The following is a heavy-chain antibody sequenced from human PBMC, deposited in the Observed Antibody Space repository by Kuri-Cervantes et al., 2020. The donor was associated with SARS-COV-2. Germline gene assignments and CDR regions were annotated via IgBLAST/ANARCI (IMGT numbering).Heavy chain of an antibody. CDR3: VRDGNSPDYYYYGMDV. CDR1: GGSFSGYY. J-gene: IGHJ6*02. D-gene: IGHD4-23*01. Sequence: SETLSLTCAVYGGSFSGYYWSWIRQPPGRGLEWIGEINHSGSTNYNPSLESRVTVSVDTSRNQFSLKLSSVTAADTAVYYCVRDGNSPDYYYYGMDVWGQGTTVTVSS. CDR2: INHSGST. V-gene: IGHV4-34*01.